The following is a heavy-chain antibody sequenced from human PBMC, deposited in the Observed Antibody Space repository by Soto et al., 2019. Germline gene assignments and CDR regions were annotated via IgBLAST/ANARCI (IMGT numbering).Heavy chain of an antibody. D-gene: IGHD3-10*01. CDR1: GFTFSSYW. CDR3: ARGAGGYYYMDV. J-gene: IGHJ6*03. CDR2: IYSDGSRT. Sequence: EVQLVESGGGLVQPGGSLRLSCAASGFTFSSYWMHWVRQAPGKGLVWVSRIYSDGSRTSYADSVKGRFTISRDNAKNTLYLQMDSLSPEDTAVYYCARGAGGYYYMDVWDKGTTVTVSS. V-gene: IGHV3-74*01.